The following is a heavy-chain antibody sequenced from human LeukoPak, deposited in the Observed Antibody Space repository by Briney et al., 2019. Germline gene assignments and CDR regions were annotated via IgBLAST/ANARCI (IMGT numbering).Heavy chain of an antibody. J-gene: IGHJ4*02. CDR1: EFTFSDYS. D-gene: IGHD5-24*01. Sequence: PGGSLRLSCAVSEFTFSDYSMNWVRQAPGKGLEWVSYISYSGDTMYYADSVKGRFTISRDNAKNSLYLQMNSLRAEDTAIYYCARVEVATILDYWGQGTLVTVSS. V-gene: IGHV3-48*01. CDR3: ARVEVATILDY. CDR2: ISYSGDTM.